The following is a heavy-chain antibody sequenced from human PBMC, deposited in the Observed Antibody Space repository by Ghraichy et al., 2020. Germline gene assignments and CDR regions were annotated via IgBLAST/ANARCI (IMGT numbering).Heavy chain of an antibody. J-gene: IGHJ4*02. D-gene: IGHD7-27*01. CDR1: GFIFSTYA. CDR3: AKSTSGSGLTGYFDY. Sequence: GGSLRLSCAASGFIFSTYAMSWVRHAPGKGLEWVSGISGSGGRTYYADSAKGRFTISRDNSKNTLHLQMNSLRAEDTAVYYCAKSTSGSGLTGYFDYWGQGTLVTVSS. CDR2: ISGSGGRT. V-gene: IGHV3-23*01.